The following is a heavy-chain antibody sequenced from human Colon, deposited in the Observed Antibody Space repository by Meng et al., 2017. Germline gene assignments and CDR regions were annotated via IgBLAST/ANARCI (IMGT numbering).Heavy chain of an antibody. J-gene: IGHJ4*02. Sequence: QVPLQESGPGPVKPSEPLSLTCAVFGGSISRSDWWSWVRQPPGKGLEWIGETSHSGSTNYSPSLKSRVTISLDKSKNQLSLKLNSVTAADTAVYYCASSDYYRSDYWGQGTLVTVSS. CDR1: GGSISRSDW. D-gene: IGHD3-22*01. CDR2: TSHSGST. V-gene: IGHV4-4*02. CDR3: ASSDYYRSDY.